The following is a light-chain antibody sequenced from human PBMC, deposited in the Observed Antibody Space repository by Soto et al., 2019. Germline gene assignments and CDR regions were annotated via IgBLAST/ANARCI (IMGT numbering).Light chain of an antibody. V-gene: IGKV3-20*01. CDR2: GAS. CDR1: QSVPNSY. Sequence: EIVLTQSPGTLSLSPGERATLSCRASQSVPNSYLAWYQQKPGQAPRLLIYGASSRATGIPVRFSGSGSGTDFTLTISRLEPEDFAVYYCQRYGTSTTFGQGTRWIS. CDR3: QRYGTSTT. J-gene: IGKJ1*01.